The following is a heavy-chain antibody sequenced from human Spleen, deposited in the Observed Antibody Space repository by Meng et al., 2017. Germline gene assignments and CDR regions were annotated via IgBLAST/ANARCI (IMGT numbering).Heavy chain of an antibody. Sequence: SETLSLTCVVSGGSFSDYYWSWIRQPPGKGLEWIGEINHSGSTKYNPSLKSRVTISVDTSKNQFSLKVTSVTAADTAVYYCAREDGYNTFDSWGQGTLVTVSS. V-gene: IGHV4-34*01. J-gene: IGHJ4*02. CDR2: INHSGST. CDR1: GGSFSDYY. D-gene: IGHD5-24*01. CDR3: AREDGYNTFDS.